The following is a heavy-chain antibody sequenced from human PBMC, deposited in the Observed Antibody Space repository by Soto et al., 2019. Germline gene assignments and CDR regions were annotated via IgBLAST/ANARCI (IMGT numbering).Heavy chain of an antibody. CDR1: GFSSEDYT. V-gene: IGHV3-43*01. D-gene: IGHD3-9*01. CDR2: ISWDGGIT. J-gene: IGHJ4*02. Sequence: GGSLRLSCAASGFSSEDYTMHRVRQGRGKGPEWISLISWDGGITDYSDSVKGRFISSRDNSKNSLFLEMNSLTSEDAAMYFCARDSYDILTGQKRYFDFWGQGTLVTVSS. CDR3: ARDSYDILTGQKRYFDF.